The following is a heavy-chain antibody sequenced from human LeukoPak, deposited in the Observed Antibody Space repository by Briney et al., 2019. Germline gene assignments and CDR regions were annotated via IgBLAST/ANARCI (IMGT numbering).Heavy chain of an antibody. D-gene: IGHD1-26*01. Sequence: ASVKVSCKASGYTFTGYYIHWVRQAPGQGLEWMGWINPNSGVTDYAQKFQGGVTMTRDTAITTAYMELSRLRSDDTAVYYCARGAQVGATDDYWGQGTLVTVSS. J-gene: IGHJ4*02. CDR1: GYTFTGYY. V-gene: IGHV1-2*02. CDR3: ARGAQVGATDDY. CDR2: INPNSGVT.